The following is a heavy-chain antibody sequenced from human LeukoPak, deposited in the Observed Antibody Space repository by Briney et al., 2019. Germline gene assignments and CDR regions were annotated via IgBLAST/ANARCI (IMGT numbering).Heavy chain of an antibody. V-gene: IGHV3-30*18. CDR3: AKDGGAVVEYYFDY. CDR2: ISYDGSNK. CDR1: GFTFSSYG. Sequence: PGRSLRLSCAASGFTFSSYGMHWVRQAPGKGLEWVAVISYDGSNKYYADSVKGRFTISRDNSKNTLYLQMNSLRAEDTAVYYCAKDGGAVVEYYFDYWGQGTLVTVSS. J-gene: IGHJ4*02. D-gene: IGHD2-15*01.